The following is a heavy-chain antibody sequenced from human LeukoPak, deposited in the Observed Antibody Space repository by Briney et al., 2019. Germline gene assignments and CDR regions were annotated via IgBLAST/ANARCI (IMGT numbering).Heavy chain of an antibody. J-gene: IGHJ6*02. CDR1: GFTFSRYV. CDR2: ISGSGGST. Sequence: GGALRVSCAASGFTFSRYVMSWVRQAPGRGGEGVSAISGSGGSTYYADSVKGRVTISRENSKKTLYREMNSLRAEETGGYLCAKDLGPWVWGVDYYYGIDVWGQGTAVTVSS. V-gene: IGHV3-23*01. CDR3: AKDLGPWVWGVDYYYGIDV. D-gene: IGHD3-16*01.